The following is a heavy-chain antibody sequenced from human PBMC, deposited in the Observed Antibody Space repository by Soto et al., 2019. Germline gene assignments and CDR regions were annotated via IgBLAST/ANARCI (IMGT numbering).Heavy chain of an antibody. J-gene: IGHJ6*02. CDR3: ARAPPGPSPRWDV. CDR2: IYYTGAT. Sequence: QVQLQESGPGLVKPSQTVSLTCAVSGASMSSGGHSWSWIRQSPGRGLEWIGYIYYTGATYYNPSLKSRVTLAIDRSNNQFSLNFLSVTASDTAVYYCARAPPGPSPRWDVWGQGTTVTVSS. D-gene: IGHD3-10*01. V-gene: IGHV4-30-2*06. CDR1: GASMSSGGHS.